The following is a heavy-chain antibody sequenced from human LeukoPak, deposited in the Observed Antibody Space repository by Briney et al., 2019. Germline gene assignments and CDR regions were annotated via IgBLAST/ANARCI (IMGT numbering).Heavy chain of an antibody. CDR1: GFTFSNAW. CDR3: ARDRVAAAGTNWFDP. V-gene: IGHV3-7*03. Sequence: GGSLRLSCAASGFTFSNAWMSWVRQAPGKGLEWVANIKQDGSEKYYVDSVKGRFTISRDNAKNSLYLQMNSLRAEDTAVYYCARDRVAAAGTNWFDPWGQGTLVTVSS. CDR2: IKQDGSEK. J-gene: IGHJ5*02. D-gene: IGHD6-13*01.